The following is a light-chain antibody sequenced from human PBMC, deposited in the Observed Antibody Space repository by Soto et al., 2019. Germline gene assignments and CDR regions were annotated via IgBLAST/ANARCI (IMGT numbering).Light chain of an antibody. CDR2: GAS. CDR1: QSVSSSF. V-gene: IGKV3-20*01. Sequence: ETVLTQSPGTLSLSPGERATLSCRASQSVSSSFLAWYQQKPGQAPRLLIYGASRRATGIPDRYSGSGSGTDFTLTISRLEPEDFAVYYCQQYGSSPRTFGQGTKVDI. CDR3: QQYGSSPRT. J-gene: IGKJ1*01.